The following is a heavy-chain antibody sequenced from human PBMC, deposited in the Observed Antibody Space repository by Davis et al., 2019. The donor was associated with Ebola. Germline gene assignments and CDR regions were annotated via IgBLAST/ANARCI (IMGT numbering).Heavy chain of an antibody. V-gene: IGHV4-59*08. CDR3: ARLPSPATRTTEKGYYYYGMDV. CDR1: GGSISSYY. D-gene: IGHD4-11*01. Sequence: PSETLSLTCTVSGGSISSYYWSWIRQPPGKGLEWIGYIYYSGSTNYNPSLKSRVTISVDTSKNQFSLKLSSVTAADTAVYYCARLPSPATRTTEKGYYYYGMDVWGQGTTVTVSS. J-gene: IGHJ6*02. CDR2: IYYSGST.